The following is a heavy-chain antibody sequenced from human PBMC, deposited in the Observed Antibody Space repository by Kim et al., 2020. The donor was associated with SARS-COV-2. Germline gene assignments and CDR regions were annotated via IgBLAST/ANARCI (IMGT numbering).Heavy chain of an antibody. CDR1: GYSFTSYW. CDR3: ARGGRGGVRYYDSSGYYLGY. D-gene: IGHD3-22*01. Sequence: GESLKISCKGSGYSFTSYWIGWVRQMPGKGLEWMGIIYPGDSDTRYSPSFQGQVTISADKSISTAYLQWSSLKASDTAMYYCARGGRGGVRYYDSSGYYLGYWGKGTLVTVSS. CDR2: IYPGDSDT. J-gene: IGHJ4*02. V-gene: IGHV5-51*01.